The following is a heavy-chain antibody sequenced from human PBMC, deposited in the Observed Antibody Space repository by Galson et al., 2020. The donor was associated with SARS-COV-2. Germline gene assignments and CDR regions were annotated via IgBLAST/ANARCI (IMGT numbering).Heavy chain of an antibody. D-gene: IGHD5-12*01. Sequence: PGGSLRLSCAASGFTFSSYWMSWVRQAPGKGLEWVANIKQDGSDRYYEDSVKGRFTISSDIAKNSLSLQMNSLRVEDTAVYYCARDQDGYNDFWGRGTLVTVSS. V-gene: IGHV3-7*01. J-gene: IGHJ4*02. CDR2: IKQDGSDR. CDR3: ARDQDGYNDF. CDR1: GFTFSSYW.